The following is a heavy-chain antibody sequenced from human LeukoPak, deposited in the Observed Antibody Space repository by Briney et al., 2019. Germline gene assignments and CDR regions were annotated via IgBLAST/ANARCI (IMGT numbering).Heavy chain of an antibody. CDR1: GFTFSSYW. V-gene: IGHV3-74*01. J-gene: IGHJ3*02. CDR2: INSDGSST. D-gene: IGHD3-22*01. CDR3: ARLDYYDSQDAFDI. Sequence: PGGSLRLSCAASGFTFSSYWMHWVRQAPGKGLVWVSRINSDGSSTGYADSVKGRLTISRDNAKNTLYLQMNSLRAEDTAVYYCARLDYYDSQDAFDIWGQGTMVTVPS.